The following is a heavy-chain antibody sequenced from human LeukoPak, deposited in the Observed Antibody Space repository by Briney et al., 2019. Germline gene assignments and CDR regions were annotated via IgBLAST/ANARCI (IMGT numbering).Heavy chain of an antibody. J-gene: IGHJ3*02. D-gene: IGHD3/OR15-3a*01. V-gene: IGHV4-59*01. CDR1: GGSISSYY. CDR3: ARFVLAWGAFDI. Sequence: SGTLSLTCTVSGGSISSYYWSWIRQPPGKGLEWIGYIYYSGSANYNSSLKSRVTISADTSKNQFSLKLTSVTAADTAVYYCARFVLAWGAFDIWGQGTMVTVSP. CDR2: IYYSGSA.